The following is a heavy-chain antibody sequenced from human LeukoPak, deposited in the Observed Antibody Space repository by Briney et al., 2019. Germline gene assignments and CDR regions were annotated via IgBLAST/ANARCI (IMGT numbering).Heavy chain of an antibody. CDR3: ARDPKYTTRGIYYYYMDV. CDR2: ISYDGSNK. D-gene: IGHD3-10*01. CDR1: GFTFSSYA. J-gene: IGHJ6*03. V-gene: IGHV3-30*04. Sequence: GGSLRLSCAASGFTFSSYAMHWVRQAPGKGLEWVAVISYDGSNKYYADSVKGRFTISRDNSKNTLYLQMNSLRAEDTAVYYCARDPKYTTRGIYYYYMDVWGKGTTVTVSS.